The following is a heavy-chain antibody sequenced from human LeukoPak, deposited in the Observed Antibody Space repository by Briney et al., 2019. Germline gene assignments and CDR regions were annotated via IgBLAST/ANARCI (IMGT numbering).Heavy chain of an antibody. CDR3: AKDIGSGWYRGYFDY. D-gene: IGHD6-19*01. CDR2: ISWNSGSI. Sequence: PSGGSLRLSCAASGFTFDDYAMHWVRQAPGKGLEWVSGISWNSGSIGYADSVKGRFTISRDNAKNSLYPQMNSLRAEDMVLYYCAKDIGSGWYRGYFDYWGQGTLVTVSS. J-gene: IGHJ4*02. V-gene: IGHV3-9*03. CDR1: GFTFDDYA.